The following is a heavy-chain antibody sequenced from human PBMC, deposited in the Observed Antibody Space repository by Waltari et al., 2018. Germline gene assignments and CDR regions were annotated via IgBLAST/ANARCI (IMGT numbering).Heavy chain of an antibody. J-gene: IGHJ4*02. CDR3: ARQLGSCSDGTCFFDH. CDR1: GFTFSRYA. Sequence: EVQLLESGGALLQPGGSLRLSCAASGFTFSRYALSWVRQTPGEGLEWVSAGSGAADYTYYADSVKGRFTVSRDNSKNTLYLQMNSLRGDDTAVYYCARQLGSCSDGTCFFDHWGQGTLVTVSS. CDR2: GSGAADYT. V-gene: IGHV3-23*01. D-gene: IGHD2-15*01.